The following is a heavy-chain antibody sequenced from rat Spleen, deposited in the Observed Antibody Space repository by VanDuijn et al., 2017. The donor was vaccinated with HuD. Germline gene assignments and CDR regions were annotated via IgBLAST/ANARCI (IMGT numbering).Heavy chain of an antibody. Sequence: EGQLVESGGGLVEPGRSLKLSCAASGFTFSNYVMDWVRQAPKKGLEWVASISTGGGNTYYPDSVKGRFTISRDNAKSTLYLQMNSLRSEDTATYYCAALPPDYWGQGVMVTVSS. V-gene: IGHV5-25*01. CDR2: ISTGGGNT. D-gene: IGHD3-1*01. CDR1: GFTFSNYV. CDR3: AALPPDY. J-gene: IGHJ2*01.